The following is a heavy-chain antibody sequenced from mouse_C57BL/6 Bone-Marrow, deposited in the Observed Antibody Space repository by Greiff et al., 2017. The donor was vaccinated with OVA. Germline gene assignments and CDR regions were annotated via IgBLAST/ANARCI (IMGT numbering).Heavy chain of an antibody. V-gene: IGHV1-15*01. CDR2: IDPETGGT. CDR3: TRGYSNYYAIDY. D-gene: IGHD2-5*01. CDR1: GYTFTDYE. J-gene: IGHJ4*01. Sequence: QVQLQQSGAELVRPGASVTLSCKASGYTFTDYEMHWVKQTPVHGLDWIGAIDPETGGTAYNQKFKGKAILTADKSSSTAYMELRSLTSEDSAVYYCTRGYSNYYAIDYWGQGTSVTVSS.